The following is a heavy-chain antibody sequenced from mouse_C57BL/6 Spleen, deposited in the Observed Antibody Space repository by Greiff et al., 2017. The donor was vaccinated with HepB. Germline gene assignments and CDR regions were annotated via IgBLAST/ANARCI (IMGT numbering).Heavy chain of an antibody. D-gene: IGHD2-4*01. CDR3: ARDDYDEGVAY. CDR2: IHPSDSDT. J-gene: IGHJ3*01. CDR1: GYTFTSYW. V-gene: IGHV1-74*01. Sequence: QVQLKQPGAELVKPGASVKVSCKASGYTFTSYWMHWVKQRPGQGLEWIGRIHPSDSDTNYNQKFKGKATLTVDKSSSTAYMQLSSLTSEDSAVYYCARDDYDEGVAYWGQGTLVTVSA.